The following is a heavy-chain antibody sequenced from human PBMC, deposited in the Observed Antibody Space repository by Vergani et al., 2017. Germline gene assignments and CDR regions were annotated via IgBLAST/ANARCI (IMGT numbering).Heavy chain of an antibody. V-gene: IGHV1-46*03. J-gene: IGHJ4*02. D-gene: IGHD3-9*01. CDR3: ARGDYGILTGYRY. CDR2: INPSGSHT. CDR1: GYTFSNYY. Sequence: QVQVVQSGAEVKKSGASVKVSCKTSGYTFSNYYMHWVRQAPGQGLEWMGIINPSGSHTNYAQKFQGRVTMTRDTSTSTVYMELSSLKSKDTAIYYCARGDYGILTGYRYWDQGTLVTVSA.